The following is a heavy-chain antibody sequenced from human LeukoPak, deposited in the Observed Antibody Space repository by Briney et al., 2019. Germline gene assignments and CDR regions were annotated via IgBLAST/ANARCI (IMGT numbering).Heavy chain of an antibody. Sequence: PGESLRLSCAASGFTFSSYAMSWVRQAPGKGLEWVSAISGSGGSTYYADSVKGRFTISRDNSKSTLYLQMNSLRAEDTAVYYCANPFSTPRSNYYIDVWGKGTTVTVPS. V-gene: IGHV3-23*01. CDR1: GFTFSSYA. D-gene: IGHD2-2*01. CDR3: ANPFSTPRSNYYIDV. CDR2: ISGSGGST. J-gene: IGHJ6*03.